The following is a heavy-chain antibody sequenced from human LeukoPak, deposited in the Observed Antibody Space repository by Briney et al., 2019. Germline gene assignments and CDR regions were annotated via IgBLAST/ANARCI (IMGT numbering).Heavy chain of an antibody. CDR1: GFTFSSYG. J-gene: IGHJ3*02. V-gene: IGHV3-30*18. CDR2: ISYDGSNK. CDR3: AKFHSSGSAFDI. Sequence: GGSLRLSCAASGFTFSSYGMHWVRHAPGKGLEWVAVISYDGSNKYYADSVKGRFTISRDNSKNTLYLQMNSLRAEDTAVYYCAKFHSSGSAFDIWGQGTMVTVSS. D-gene: IGHD6-19*01.